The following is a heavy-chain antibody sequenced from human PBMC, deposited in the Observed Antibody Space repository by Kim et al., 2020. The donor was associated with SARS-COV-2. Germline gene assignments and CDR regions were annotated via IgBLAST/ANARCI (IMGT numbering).Heavy chain of an antibody. J-gene: IGHJ3*02. CDR2: IYTSGST. Sequence: SQTLSLTCTVSGGSISSYYWSWIRQPARKGLEWIGRIYTSGSTNYNPSLKSRVTMSVDTSKNQFSLKLSSVTAADTAVYYCASLIVVVPAARRFDAFDIWGQGTMVTVSS. D-gene: IGHD2-2*01. CDR1: GGSISSYY. V-gene: IGHV4-4*07. CDR3: ASLIVVVPAARRFDAFDI.